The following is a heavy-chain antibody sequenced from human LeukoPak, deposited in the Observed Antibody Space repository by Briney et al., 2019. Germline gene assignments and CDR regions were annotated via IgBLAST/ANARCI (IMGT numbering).Heavy chain of an antibody. CDR3: ARVNYDFWSGYPIIDY. D-gene: IGHD3-3*01. CDR1: GYTFTSYY. V-gene: IGHV1-46*03. J-gene: IGHJ4*02. CDR2: INPSGGST. Sequence: ASVKVSCKASGYTFTSYYMHWVRQAPGQGLEWMGIINPSGGSTSYAQKFQGRVTMTRDTSTSTVYMELSSLRSEDTAVYYCARVNYDFWSGYPIIDYWGQGTPVTVSS.